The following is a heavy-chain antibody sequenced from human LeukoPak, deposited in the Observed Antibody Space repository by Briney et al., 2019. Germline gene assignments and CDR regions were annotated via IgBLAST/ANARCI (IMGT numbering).Heavy chain of an antibody. V-gene: IGHV3-30*04. CDR2: ISYDGSNK. D-gene: IGHD6-13*01. CDR1: GFTFSSYA. J-gene: IGHJ4*02. CDR3: ARDQAPLAAAGTLDY. Sequence: SGGSLRLSCAASGFTFSSYAMHWVRQAPGKGLEWVAVISYDGSNKYYADSVKGRFTISRDNSKNTLNLQMNSLRAEDTAVYYCARDQAPLAAAGTLDYWGQGTLVTVSS.